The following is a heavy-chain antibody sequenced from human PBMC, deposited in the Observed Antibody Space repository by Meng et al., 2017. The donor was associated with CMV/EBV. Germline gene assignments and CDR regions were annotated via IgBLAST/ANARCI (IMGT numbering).Heavy chain of an antibody. CDR1: GFTFSSYW. Sequence: GESLKISCAASGFTFSSYWMSWVRQAPGKGLEWVANIKQDGSEKYYVDSVKGRFTISRDNAKNSLYLQMNRLRAEDTAVYYCARSRSGGGWYYFDYWGQGTLVTVSS. CDR3: ARSRSGGGWYYFDY. CDR2: IKQDGSEK. D-gene: IGHD6-19*01. V-gene: IGHV3-7*01. J-gene: IGHJ4*02.